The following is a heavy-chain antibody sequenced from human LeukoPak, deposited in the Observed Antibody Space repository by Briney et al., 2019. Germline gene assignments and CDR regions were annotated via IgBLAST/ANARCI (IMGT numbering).Heavy chain of an antibody. V-gene: IGHV3-30*18. CDR1: GFTFSSYG. J-gene: IGHJ4*02. CDR3: AKSSGWYFDY. Sequence: SGGSLRLSCAASGFTFSSYGMHWVRQAPGKGLEWEAVISYDGSNKYYTDSVKGRFTISRDNSKNTLYLQMNSLRAEDTAVYYCAKSSGWYFDYWGQGTLVTVSS. D-gene: IGHD6-19*01. CDR2: ISYDGSNK.